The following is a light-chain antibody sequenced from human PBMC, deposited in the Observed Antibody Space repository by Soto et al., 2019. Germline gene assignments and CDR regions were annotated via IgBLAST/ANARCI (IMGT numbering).Light chain of an antibody. J-gene: IGKJ2*01. CDR3: QQYNDSFPYT. Sequence: DIEMTQSPSTLSASIGDGVTITCRASESISGWLAWYQQQPGKAPKLLISDASSLRSGVPSRFSGSGSGTEFTLTISSLQPDDFGSYYCQQYNDSFPYTFGQGTKVDIK. CDR2: DAS. V-gene: IGKV1-5*01. CDR1: ESISGW.